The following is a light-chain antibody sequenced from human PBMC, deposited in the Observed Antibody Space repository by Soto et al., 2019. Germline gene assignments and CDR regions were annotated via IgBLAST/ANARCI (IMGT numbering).Light chain of an antibody. CDR1: QSVSSSY. CDR3: QQYLSTPWT. V-gene: IGKV3-20*01. J-gene: IGKJ1*01. Sequence: EIVWTQTPGTLSLSRGERATLSCRASQSVSSSYLAWYQQRPGQAPRLLIYATSSRAAGIPDRFSGSGSGTDFTLTITRLEPGDFAVYFCQQYLSTPWTCGQGTK. CDR2: ATS.